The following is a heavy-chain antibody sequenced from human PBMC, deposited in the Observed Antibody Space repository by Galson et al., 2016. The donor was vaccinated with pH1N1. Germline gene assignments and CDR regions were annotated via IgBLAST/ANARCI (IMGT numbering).Heavy chain of an antibody. CDR2: IFPGDSNL. Sequence: QSGAEVKKPGESLRISCKASGYYFSNYWIGWVRQMPGKGLEWMGIIFPGDSNLKYSPSFRGQVIISADKSLTTVYLQWNSLKASDTAIYYCALFEGPQGQDYYYDYGMDVWGQGTTVTVSS. V-gene: IGHV5-51*03. J-gene: IGHJ6*02. D-gene: IGHD3-3*01. CDR1: GYYFSNYW. CDR3: ALFEGPQGQDYYYDYGMDV.